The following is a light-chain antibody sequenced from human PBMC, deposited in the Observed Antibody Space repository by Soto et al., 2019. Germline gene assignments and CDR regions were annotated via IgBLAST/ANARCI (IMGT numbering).Light chain of an antibody. V-gene: IGLV2-23*01. CDR2: EGN. J-gene: IGLJ1*01. CDR1: SSDVGSYNL. CDR3: CSYAGSPYV. Sequence: QSVLTXPASVSGSPGQSITISCTGTSSDVGSYNLVSWYQQHPGKAPKLMIYEGNQRPSGISNRFSGSKSGNTASLTISGLQAEDEADYYCCSYAGSPYVFGTGTKVTVL.